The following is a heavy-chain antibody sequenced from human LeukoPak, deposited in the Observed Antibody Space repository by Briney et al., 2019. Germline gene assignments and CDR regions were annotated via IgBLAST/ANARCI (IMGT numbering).Heavy chain of an antibody. CDR2: IWYDGSNK. CDR1: GFTFSSYG. D-gene: IGHD2-21*02. V-gene: IGHV3-33*01. J-gene: IGHJ4*02. Sequence: PGRSLRLSCAASGFTFSSYGMHWVRQAPGKGLEWVAVIWYDGSNKYYADPVKGRFTISRDNSKNTLYLQMNSLRAEDTAVYYCARDGGDPPFDYWGQGTLVTVSS. CDR3: ARDGGDPPFDY.